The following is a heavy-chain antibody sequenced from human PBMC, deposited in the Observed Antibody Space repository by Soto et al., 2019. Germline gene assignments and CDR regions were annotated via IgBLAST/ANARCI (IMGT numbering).Heavy chain of an antibody. CDR1: GFTFKTYG. CDR3: AKQAVRGIIWYFDL. Sequence: EVQLLESGGGLVQPGGSLRLSCAASGFTFKTYGMTWVRQAPGKGLEWVSTISFGGGSTYHADSVTGRFTISRDNPKNTLFLQMNSLRAEDTAVYYCAKQAVRGIIWYFDLWGRGTLVVVSS. J-gene: IGHJ2*01. CDR2: ISFGGGST. D-gene: IGHD3-10*01. V-gene: IGHV3-23*01.